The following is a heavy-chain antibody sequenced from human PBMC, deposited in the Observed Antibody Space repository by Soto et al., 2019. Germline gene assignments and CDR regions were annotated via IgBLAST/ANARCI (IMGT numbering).Heavy chain of an antibody. J-gene: IGHJ4*02. CDR3: ARGGVATRTFDY. V-gene: IGHV5-51*01. Sequence: GESLKISCRGSGYNFAGYWIAWVRQMPGKGLELMGIIYPSDSDTRYRPSFQGQVTISADKSISSAYLQWSSLRASDTAMYYCARGGVATRTFDYLGQGTPVTVSS. CDR2: IYPSDSDT. CDR1: GYNFAGYW. D-gene: IGHD3-3*01.